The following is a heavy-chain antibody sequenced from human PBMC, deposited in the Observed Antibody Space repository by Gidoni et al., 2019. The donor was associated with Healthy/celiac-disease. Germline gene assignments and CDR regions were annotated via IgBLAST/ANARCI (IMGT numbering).Heavy chain of an antibody. CDR3: AKEAYSSGWYFEYYFDY. V-gene: IGHV3-30*18. CDR2: ISYDGSNK. D-gene: IGHD6-19*01. J-gene: IGHJ4*02. CDR1: GFTFSSYG. Sequence: QVQLVESGGGVVQPGRSLRLSCAASGFTFSSYGMHWVRQAPGKGLEWVAVISYDGSNKYYADSVKGRFTISRDNSKNTLYLQMNSLRAEDTAVYYCAKEAYSSGWYFEYYFDYWGQGTLVTVSS.